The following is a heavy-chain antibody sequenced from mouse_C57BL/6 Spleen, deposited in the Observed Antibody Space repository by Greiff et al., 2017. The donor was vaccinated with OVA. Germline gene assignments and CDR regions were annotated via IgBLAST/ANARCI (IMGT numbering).Heavy chain of an antibody. CDR2: IDPSDSYT. Sequence: QVQLQQPGAELVRPGTSVKLSCKASGYTFTSYWMHWVKQRPGQGLEWIGVIDPSDSYTNYNQKFKGKATLTVDTSSSTAYMQLSSLTSEDSAVYYCARRYGAYYSNYADAMDYWGQGTSVTVSS. CDR1: GYTFTSYW. CDR3: ARRYGAYYSNYADAMDY. D-gene: IGHD2-5*01. V-gene: IGHV1-59*01. J-gene: IGHJ4*01.